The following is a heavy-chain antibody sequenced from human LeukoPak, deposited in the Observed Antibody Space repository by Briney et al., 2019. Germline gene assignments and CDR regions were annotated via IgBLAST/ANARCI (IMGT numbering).Heavy chain of an antibody. J-gene: IGHJ4*02. CDR3: ARDFRPYSSSWYRFDDY. CDR2: ISVYNGHT. CDR1: GYNFINYG. V-gene: IGHV1-18*01. D-gene: IGHD6-13*01. Sequence: GASVKVSCKASGYNFINYGISWVRQAPGQGPEWMGWISVYNGHTNYAQKFQGRVTMTTDTSTSTAYMELRSLRSDDTAVYYCARDFRPYSSSWYRFDDYWGQGTLVTVSS.